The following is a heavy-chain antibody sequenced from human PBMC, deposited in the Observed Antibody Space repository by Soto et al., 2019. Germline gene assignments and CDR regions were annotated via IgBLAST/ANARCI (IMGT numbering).Heavy chain of an antibody. Sequence: QITLRESGPSLVKPTETLTLTCTFSGFSLTTTGVGVGWIRQPPGKALEWLAVVFWDGGERDSPSLKSRVTITKDTSKDQVVFTMTNMDPADTATYYCTQVYGSGSWGWYFHSWGQGTLVTVSS. D-gene: IGHD1-26*01. V-gene: IGHV2-5*02. J-gene: IGHJ4*02. CDR1: GFSLTTTGVG. CDR3: TQVYGSGSWGWYFHS. CDR2: VFWDGGE.